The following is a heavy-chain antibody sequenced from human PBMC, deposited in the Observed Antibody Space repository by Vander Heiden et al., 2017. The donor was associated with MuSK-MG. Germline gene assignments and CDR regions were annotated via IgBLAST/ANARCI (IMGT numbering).Heavy chain of an antibody. J-gene: IGHJ5*02. D-gene: IGHD5-12*01. V-gene: IGHV1-8*02. CDR2: MNPKTGST. CDR3: VRGGYAGWWFDP. CDR1: GYTFIDYE. Sequence: QVQLMQSGAEVKKTGASVKVACKASGYTFIDYEILWVRQVAGQGFEWMGWMNPKTGSTASAETFEDRVSMTANISTNTAYMELRSLRSQDTALYYRVRGGYAGWWFDPWGQGTLVTVSS.